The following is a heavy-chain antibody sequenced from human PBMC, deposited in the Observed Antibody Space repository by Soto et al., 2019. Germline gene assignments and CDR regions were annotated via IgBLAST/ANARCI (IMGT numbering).Heavy chain of an antibody. CDR2: ISVKNGNT. Sequence: ASVKVSCKASGYTFISHGITWVRQAPGQGLEWMGWISVKNGNTKYAQKVQDRVTMTTDTSTSTAYLEVTSLRSDDTAVYYCARVSSSFVVVPDYGMDVWGQGTTVTVSS. CDR1: GYTFISHG. D-gene: IGHD2-2*01. J-gene: IGHJ6*02. V-gene: IGHV1-18*04. CDR3: ARVSSSFVVVPDYGMDV.